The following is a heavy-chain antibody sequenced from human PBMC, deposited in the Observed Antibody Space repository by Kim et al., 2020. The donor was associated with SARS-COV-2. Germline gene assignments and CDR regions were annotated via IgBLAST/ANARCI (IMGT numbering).Heavy chain of an antibody. J-gene: IGHJ4*02. CDR3: AGGGRPPPAMDY. Sequence: GGSLRLSCAASGFTFSSYDMHWVRQATGKGLEWVSAIGTAGDTYYPGSVKGRFTISRENAKNSLYLQMNSLRAGDTAVYYCAGGGRPPPAMDYWGQGTLVTVSS. CDR2: IGTAGDT. CDR1: GFTFSSYD. D-gene: IGHD2-15*01. V-gene: IGHV3-13*01.